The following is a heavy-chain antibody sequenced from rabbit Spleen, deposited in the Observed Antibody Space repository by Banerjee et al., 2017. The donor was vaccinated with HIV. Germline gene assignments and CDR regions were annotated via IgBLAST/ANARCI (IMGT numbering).Heavy chain of an antibody. J-gene: IGHJ2*01. V-gene: IGHV1S40*01. Sequence: QSLEESGGGLVQPEGSLALTCKASGFSFSSSDYICWVRQAPGKGLEWISCIAGSSSGSTYYASWAKGRFTISKASSTTVTLQMTSLTAADTATYFCARNYVNAFDPWGQGTLVTVS. CDR1: GFSFSSSDY. CDR3: ARNYVNAFDP. CDR2: IAGSSSGST. D-gene: IGHD1-1*01.